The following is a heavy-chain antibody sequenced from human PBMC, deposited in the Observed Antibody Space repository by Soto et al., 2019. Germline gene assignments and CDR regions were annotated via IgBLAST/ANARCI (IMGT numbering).Heavy chain of an antibody. CDR2: IIPIFGAA. CDR1: GGTFSSYA. V-gene: IGHV1-69*13. J-gene: IGHJ6*02. CDR3: ARVPNDRVDSGCDSDTAMAYYYYGMDV. D-gene: IGHD5-18*01. Sequence: GASVKVSCKASGGTFSSYAISWVRQAPGQGLEWMGGIIPIFGAANYAQKFQGRVTITADESTSTAYMELSSLRSEDTAVYYCARVPNDRVDSGCDSDTAMAYYYYGMDVWGQGTTVTVSS.